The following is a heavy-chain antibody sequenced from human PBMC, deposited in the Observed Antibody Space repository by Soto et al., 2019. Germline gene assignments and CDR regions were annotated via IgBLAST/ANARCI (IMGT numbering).Heavy chain of an antibody. D-gene: IGHD2-2*01. CDR1: GYTFTSYG. V-gene: IGHV1-18*01. Sequence: ASVKVSCKASGYTFTSYGISWVRQAPGQGLEWMGWISAYNGNTNYAQKLQGRVTMTTDTSTSTAYMELRSLRSDDTAVYYCARDGSMLIVLVPAAIVDNWFDPWGQGTLVTVSS. J-gene: IGHJ5*02. CDR2: ISAYNGNT. CDR3: ARDGSMLIVLVPAAIVDNWFDP.